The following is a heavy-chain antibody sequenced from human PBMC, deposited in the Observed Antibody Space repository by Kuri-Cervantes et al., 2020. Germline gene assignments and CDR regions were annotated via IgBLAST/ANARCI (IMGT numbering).Heavy chain of an antibody. V-gene: IGHV3-30*18. Sequence: GGSLRLSCAASGFTFSSYGMHWVRQAPGKGLEWVAVISYDGSNKYYADSVKGRFTISRDNSKNTLYLQMNSLRAEDTAVYYCAKDAKDGWSGYYPRQGTDYYYYGMDVWGQGTTVTVSS. CDR3: AKDAKDGWSGYYPRQGTDYYYYGMDV. CDR1: GFTFSSYG. D-gene: IGHD3-3*01. CDR2: ISYDGSNK. J-gene: IGHJ6*02.